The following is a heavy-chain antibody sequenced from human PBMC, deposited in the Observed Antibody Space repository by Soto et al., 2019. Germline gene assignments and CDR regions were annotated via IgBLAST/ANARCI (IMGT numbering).Heavy chain of an antibody. CDR2: TYYRSKWSK. V-gene: IGHV6-1*01. CDR1: GASVSSTSAA. Sequence: PSQTLSLTCAISGASVSSTSAAWNWSRQSPSRGLEWLGRTYYRSKWSKDYALSVKSRISINPDTSKNQFSLQLNSVTPEDTAVYYCARGHSGYFYYWGQGTLVTVSS. J-gene: IGHJ4*02. CDR3: ARGHSGYFYY.